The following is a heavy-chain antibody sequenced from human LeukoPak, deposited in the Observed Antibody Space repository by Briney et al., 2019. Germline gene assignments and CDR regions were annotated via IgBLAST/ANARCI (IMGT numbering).Heavy chain of an antibody. CDR2: ISAYNGNT. Sequence: ASVKVSCKASGYTFTSYGISWVRQAPGRGLEWMGWISAYNGNTNYAQKLQGRVTMTTDTSTSTAYMELRSLRSDDTAVYYCARVWTAAGGGWFDPWGQGTLVTVSS. J-gene: IGHJ5*02. V-gene: IGHV1-18*01. CDR1: GYTFTSYG. D-gene: IGHD6-13*01. CDR3: ARVWTAAGGGWFDP.